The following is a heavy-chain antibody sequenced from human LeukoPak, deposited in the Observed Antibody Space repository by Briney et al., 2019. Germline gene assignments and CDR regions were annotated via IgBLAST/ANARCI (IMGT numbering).Heavy chain of an antibody. J-gene: IGHJ4*02. CDR1: GGSFSGYY. D-gene: IGHD5-24*01. V-gene: IGHV4-34*01. CDR3: ARGWLQPVDY. CDR2: INHSGST. Sequence: SETLSLTCAVYGGSFSGYYWSWIRQPPGKGLEWIGEINHSGSTNYNPSLKSRVTISVDTSKNQFSLKLSPVTAADTAVYYCARGWLQPVDYWGQGTLVTVSS.